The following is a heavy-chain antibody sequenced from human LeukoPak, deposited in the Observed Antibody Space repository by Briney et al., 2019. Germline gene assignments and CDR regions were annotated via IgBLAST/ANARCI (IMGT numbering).Heavy chain of an antibody. CDR3: ARERGRGRDSPWFDY. CDR1: GFTFSSYW. Sequence: GGSLRLSCAASGFTFSSYWMSWVRQAPGKGLEWVANIKQDGSGKYYVDSVKGRFTISRDNAKNSLYLQMNSLRAEDTAVYYCARERGRGRDSPWFDYWGQGTLDTVSS. CDR2: IKQDGSGK. V-gene: IGHV3-7*01. J-gene: IGHJ4*02. D-gene: IGHD1-26*01.